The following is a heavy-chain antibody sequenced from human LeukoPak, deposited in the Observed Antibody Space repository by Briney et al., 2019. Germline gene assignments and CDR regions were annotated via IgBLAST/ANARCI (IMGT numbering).Heavy chain of an antibody. Sequence: VSAIRSSSSSIYYADSVKGRFTISRDNAKNSVYLQMNSLRAEDTAVYYCTRDGQYYGMDVWGQGTTVTVSS. CDR2: IRSSSSSI. J-gene: IGHJ6*02. CDR3: TRDGQYYGMDV. V-gene: IGHV3-21*01.